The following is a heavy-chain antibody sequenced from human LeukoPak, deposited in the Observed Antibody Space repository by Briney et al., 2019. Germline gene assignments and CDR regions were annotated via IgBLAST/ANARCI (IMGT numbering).Heavy chain of an antibody. D-gene: IGHD2-21*02. CDR2: IRSKVNSYAT. J-gene: IGHJ4*02. CDR1: GFTFSGSA. Sequence: GGSLRLSCAASGFTFSGSAMHWVSQASGKGLEWVGRIRSKVNSYATAYAASVKGRFTISRDDSKNTAYLQMNSLKTKDTAVYYCTRLGCGGDCYFDYWGQGTLVTVSS. CDR3: TRLGCGGDCYFDY. V-gene: IGHV3-73*01.